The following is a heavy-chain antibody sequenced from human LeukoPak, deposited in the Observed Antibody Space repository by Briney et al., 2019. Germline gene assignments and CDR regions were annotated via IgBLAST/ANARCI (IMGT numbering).Heavy chain of an antibody. Sequence: PSETLSLTCAVSGGSISSSNWWSWVRQPPGKGLEWIGEIYHSGSTNYNPSLKSRVTISVDKSKDQFSLKLSSVTAAYTAVHYCARLSTVGFGELLFDYWGQGTLVTVSS. CDR2: IYHSGST. D-gene: IGHD3-10*01. V-gene: IGHV4-4*02. CDR1: GGSISSSNW. J-gene: IGHJ4*02. CDR3: ARLSTVGFGELLFDY.